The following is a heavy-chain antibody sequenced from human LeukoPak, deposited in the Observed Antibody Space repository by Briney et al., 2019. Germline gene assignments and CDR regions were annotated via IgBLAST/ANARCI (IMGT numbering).Heavy chain of an antibody. J-gene: IGHJ4*02. Sequence: SETLSLTCTVSGGSISSGSYYWSWIRQPAGKGLEWIWRIYTSGSTNYNPSLKSRVTISVDTSKNQFSLKLSSVTAADAAVYYCARKQRGYSGYDTNYFDYWGQGTLVTVSS. CDR3: ARKQRGYSGYDTNYFDY. D-gene: IGHD5-12*01. CDR1: GGSISSGSYY. CDR2: IYTSGST. V-gene: IGHV4-61*02.